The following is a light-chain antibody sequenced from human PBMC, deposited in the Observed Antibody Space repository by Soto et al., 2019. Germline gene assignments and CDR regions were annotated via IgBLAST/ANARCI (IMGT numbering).Light chain of an antibody. Sequence: QSVLTQPPSVSGAPGRRVTISCTGSSSNIGAGYDVHWYQQLPGTAPKLLIYGNSNRPSGVPDRFSGPKSGTSASLAITGHQSENEAYYYGQSYTSILCGSVFGPGPKFPVL. J-gene: IGLJ1*01. CDR1: SSNIGAGYD. CDR2: GNS. CDR3: QSYTSILCGSV. V-gene: IGLV1-40*01.